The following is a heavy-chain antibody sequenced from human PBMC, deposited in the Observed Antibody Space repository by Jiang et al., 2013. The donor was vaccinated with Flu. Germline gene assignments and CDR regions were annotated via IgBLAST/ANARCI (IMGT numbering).Heavy chain of an antibody. CDR1: GYTFTGYY. CDR3: ARGKGIVVVPADY. CDR2: INPNSGST. J-gene: IGHJ4*02. Sequence: SGAEVKKPGASVKVSCKASGYTFTGYYMHWVRQAPGQGLEWMGWINPNSGSTNYAQKFQGRVTMTRNTSISTAYMELSSLRSEDTAVYYCARGKGIVVVPADYWGQGTLVTVSS. V-gene: IGHV1-2*02. D-gene: IGHD2-2*01.